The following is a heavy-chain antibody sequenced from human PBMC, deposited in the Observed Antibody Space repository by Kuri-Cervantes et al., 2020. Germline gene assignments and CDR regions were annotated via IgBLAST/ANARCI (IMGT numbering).Heavy chain of an antibody. Sequence: ASVKVSCKVSVYTLTELSMHWVRQAPGKGLEWMGGFDPEDGETIYAQKFQGRVTMIEDTSTDTAYMELSSLRSEDTAVYYCATPFWSGYYPWGQGTLVTVSS. V-gene: IGHV1-24*01. CDR1: VYTLTELS. CDR2: FDPEDGET. CDR3: ATPFWSGYYP. J-gene: IGHJ5*02. D-gene: IGHD3-3*01.